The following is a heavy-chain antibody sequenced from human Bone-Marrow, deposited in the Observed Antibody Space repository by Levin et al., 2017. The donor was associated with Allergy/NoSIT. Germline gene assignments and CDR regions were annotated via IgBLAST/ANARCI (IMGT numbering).Heavy chain of an antibody. CDR3: ARDLYGADDY. Sequence: LSLTCAASGFPFNRYWMHWVRQGPGKGLEWVSRTNEDGSIKTYADSVKDRFTISRDNVENTLYLQMNSLRAEDTAIYYCARDLYGADDYWGQGTLVTVSS. CDR1: GFPFNRYW. D-gene: IGHD4-17*01. V-gene: IGHV3-74*01. J-gene: IGHJ4*02. CDR2: TNEDGSIK.